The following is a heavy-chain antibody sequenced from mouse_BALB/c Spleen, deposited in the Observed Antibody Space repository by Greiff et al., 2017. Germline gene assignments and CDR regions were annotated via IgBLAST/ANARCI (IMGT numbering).Heavy chain of an antibody. CDR3: ARESSPYYGSSYWYFDV. D-gene: IGHD1-1*01. CDR1: GFSLTSSG. J-gene: IGHJ1*01. V-gene: IGHV2-4-1*01. Sequence: QVQLQQSGPGLVQPSQSLSITCTVSGFSLTSSGVHWVRQSPGKGLEWLGVIWSGGSTDYNAAFISRLSISKDNSKSQVFFKMNSLQADDTAIYYCARESSPYYGSSYWYFDVWGAGTTVTVSS. CDR2: IWSGGST.